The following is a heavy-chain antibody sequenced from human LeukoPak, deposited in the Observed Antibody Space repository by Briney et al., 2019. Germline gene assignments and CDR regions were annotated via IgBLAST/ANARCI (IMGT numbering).Heavy chain of an antibody. CDR1: GGSISSSSDY. CDR3: GRPNPDSSGYYGSFDP. V-gene: IGHV4-39*01. Sequence: SETLSLTCSVSGGSISSSSDYWGWVRQPPGEGLEWIGSIYHSETTYYNPSLKSRVIISVDTSKHQFSLKLNSVTAADTAVYYCGRPNPDSSGYYGSFDPWGQGILVTVSS. D-gene: IGHD3-22*01. J-gene: IGHJ5*02. CDR2: IYHSETT.